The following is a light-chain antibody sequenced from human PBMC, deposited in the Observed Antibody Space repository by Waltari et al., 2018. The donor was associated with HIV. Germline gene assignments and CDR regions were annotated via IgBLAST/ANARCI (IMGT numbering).Light chain of an antibody. CDR1: INTVASQG. Sequence: QAGLTQPPSLSKALRQTATLTCTGNINTVASQGQAWPQQPQGHPPKPPSYRNNTRPSGISERLSASRSGDSTSLTITRLQPEDEAYYYCSAWDISLNAWVFGGGTKLTVL. CDR2: RNN. J-gene: IGLJ3*02. V-gene: IGLV10-54*01. CDR3: SAWDISLNAWV.